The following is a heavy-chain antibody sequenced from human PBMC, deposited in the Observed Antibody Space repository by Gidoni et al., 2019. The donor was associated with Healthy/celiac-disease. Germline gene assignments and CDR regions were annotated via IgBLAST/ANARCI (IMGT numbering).Heavy chain of an antibody. CDR3: ASLNRADYGEDDAFDI. J-gene: IGHJ3*02. CDR1: GYSFTSYW. D-gene: IGHD4-17*01. CDR2: IYPGDSDT. V-gene: IGHV5-51*01. Sequence: EVQLVQFGAEVKKPGESLKSSCKGSGYSFTSYWIGWVRQMPGKGLEWMGIIYPGDSDTRYSPSFQGQVTISADKSISTAYLQWSSLKASDTAMYYCASLNRADYGEDDAFDIWGQGTMVTVSS.